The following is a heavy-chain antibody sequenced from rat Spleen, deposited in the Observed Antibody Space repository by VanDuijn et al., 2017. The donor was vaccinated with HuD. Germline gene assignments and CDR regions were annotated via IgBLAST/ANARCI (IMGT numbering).Heavy chain of an antibody. CDR1: GFPFSNYD. D-gene: IGHD1-9*01. V-gene: IGHV5S23*01. CDR3: VRGFTYYGY. Sequence: EVQLVESGGGLVQPGRSLKLSCAASGFPFSNYDMAWVRQAPAKGLEWVASIGPSGGNPYYRDSVKGRFTVSRDNVKSTLFLQMDSLRSEDTATYYCVRGFTYYGYWGQGVMVTVSS. CDR2: IGPSGGNP. J-gene: IGHJ2*01.